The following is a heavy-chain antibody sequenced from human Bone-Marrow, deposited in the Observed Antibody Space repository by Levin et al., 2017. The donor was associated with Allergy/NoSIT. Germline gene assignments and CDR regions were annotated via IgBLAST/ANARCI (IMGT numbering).Heavy chain of an antibody. Sequence: QTLSLTCTFSGFSLSTSGTCVSWIRQPPGKALEWLALIDWDDDKYYSTSLKTRLTISKDTSKNQVVLTMTNMDPVDTATYYCARTQPGGSGQLDGFDYWGQGTLVTVSS. J-gene: IGHJ4*02. CDR1: GFSLSTSGTC. CDR2: IDWDDDK. D-gene: IGHD6-13*01. V-gene: IGHV2-70*01. CDR3: ARTQPGGSGQLDGFDY.